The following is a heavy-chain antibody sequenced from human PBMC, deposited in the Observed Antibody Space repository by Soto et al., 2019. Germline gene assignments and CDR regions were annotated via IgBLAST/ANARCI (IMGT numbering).Heavy chain of an antibody. CDR2: IIPMFATA. V-gene: IGHV1-69*01. D-gene: IGHD3-16*01. CDR1: GGTFRTYA. J-gene: IGHJ4*02. Sequence: QVQLVQSGAEVKKPGSSVKVSCKASGGTFRTYAISWVRQAPGQGLEWMGRIIPMFATANYAQKFQGRVTITADDFTNTVYMEVSSLRSEDTAVYYCATGTPNFGAAVDHWGQGTLVTVSS. CDR3: ATGTPNFGAAVDH.